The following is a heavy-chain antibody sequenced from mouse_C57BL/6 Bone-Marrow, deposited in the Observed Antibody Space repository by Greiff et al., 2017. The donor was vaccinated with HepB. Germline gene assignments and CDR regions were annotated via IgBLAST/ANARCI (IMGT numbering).Heavy chain of an antibody. CDR2: INPSTGGT. J-gene: IGHJ4*01. CDR3: ARDDYLYAMDY. D-gene: IGHD2-4*01. V-gene: IGHV1-42*01. Sequence: EVKLMESGPELVKPGASVKISCTASGYSFTGYYMNWVKQSPEKSLEWIGEINPSTGGTTYNQKFKAKATLTVDKSSSTAYMQLKSLTSEDSAVYYCARDDYLYAMDYWGQGTSVTVSS. CDR1: GYSFTGYY.